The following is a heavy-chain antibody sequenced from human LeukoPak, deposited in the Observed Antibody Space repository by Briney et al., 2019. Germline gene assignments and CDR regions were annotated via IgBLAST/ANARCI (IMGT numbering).Heavy chain of an antibody. CDR2: MYNSASF. Sequence: SETLSLTCSVSGGSITGYYWNWIRQPPGKGLGWIVYMYNSASFNYNPSLKSRVTMSIDTSKNQISLELTSVTEADTAVYYCAKNTSTYYYYYMDVWGKGTTVIVSS. CDR1: GGSITGYY. V-gene: IGHV4-59*01. D-gene: IGHD2-2*01. CDR3: AKNTSTYYYYYMDV. J-gene: IGHJ6*03.